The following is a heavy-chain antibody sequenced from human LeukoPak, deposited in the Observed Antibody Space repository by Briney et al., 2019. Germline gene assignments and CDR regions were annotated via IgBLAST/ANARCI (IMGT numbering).Heavy chain of an antibody. D-gene: IGHD1-26*01. Sequence: SETLSLTCTVSGGSISSSSYYWGWIRQPPGKGLEWIGSIYYSGSTYYNPSLKSRVTISVDTSKNQFSLKLSSVTAADTAVYYCARRLPYSGLDPWGQGTLVTVSS. J-gene: IGHJ5*02. CDR2: IYYSGST. CDR1: GGSISSSSYY. CDR3: ARRLPYSGLDP. V-gene: IGHV4-39*07.